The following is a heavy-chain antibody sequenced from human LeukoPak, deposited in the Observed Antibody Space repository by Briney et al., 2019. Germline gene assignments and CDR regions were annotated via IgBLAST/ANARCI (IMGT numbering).Heavy chain of an antibody. J-gene: IGHJ4*02. CDR1: GFTFSSYS. Sequence: PGGSLRLSCAASGFTFSSYSMNWVRQAPGKGLEWVSSISSSSSYIYYADSVKGRFTISRDNAKNSLYLQMNSLRAEDTAVYYCARGFRPPHLSMIVVVIFDYWGQGTLVTVSS. CDR2: ISSSSSYI. D-gene: IGHD3-22*01. V-gene: IGHV3-21*01. CDR3: ARGFRPPHLSMIVVVIFDY.